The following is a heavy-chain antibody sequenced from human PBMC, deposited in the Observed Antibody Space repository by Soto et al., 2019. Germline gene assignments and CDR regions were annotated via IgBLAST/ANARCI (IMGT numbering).Heavy chain of an antibody. CDR1: GGSVSSYQ. J-gene: IGHJ4*02. CDR3: ARDGVGPFDD. D-gene: IGHD1-26*01. V-gene: IGHV4-59*02. Sequence: QVQLQESGPGLLKPSETLSLTCTISGGSVSSYQWSWIRQPPGRGLEWIGLTSYSGNTVYNPSLKSRVAFSVDTSKNHFSLTLTSVTAADTAVYYCARDGVGPFDDWGQGTLVTVSS. CDR2: TSYSGNT.